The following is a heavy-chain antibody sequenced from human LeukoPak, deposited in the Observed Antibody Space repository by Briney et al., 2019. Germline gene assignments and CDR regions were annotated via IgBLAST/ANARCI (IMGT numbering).Heavy chain of an antibody. V-gene: IGHV3-9*01. CDR2: ISWNSGSV. D-gene: IGHD5-18*01. CDR1: GFTFSSYA. Sequence: PGGSLRLSCAASGFTFSSYAMSWVRQAPGKGLEWVSGISWNSGSVGYADSVKGRFTISRDNAKNSLYLQMNSLRAEDTALYYCANALQLWYQFDYWGQGTLVTVSS. J-gene: IGHJ4*02. CDR3: ANALQLWYQFDY.